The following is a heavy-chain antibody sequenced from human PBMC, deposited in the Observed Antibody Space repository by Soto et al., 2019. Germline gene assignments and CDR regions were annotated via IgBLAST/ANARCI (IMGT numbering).Heavy chain of an antibody. CDR3: ASGPRTQLWPPFDH. CDR1: GYTFSDYY. V-gene: IGHV1-2*02. D-gene: IGHD2-21*01. J-gene: IGHJ4*02. CDR2: ISPNSGAT. Sequence: GASVKVSCKASGYTFSDYYLHWVRQAPGQGLEWMGWISPNSGATEYAPKFQGRVTMTTDTSISTAFLKLASLRPDDTAIYYCASGPRTQLWPPFDHWGQGTLVTVSS.